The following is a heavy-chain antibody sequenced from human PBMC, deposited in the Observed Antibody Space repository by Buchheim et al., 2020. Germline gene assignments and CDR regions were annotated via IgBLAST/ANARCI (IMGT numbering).Heavy chain of an antibody. V-gene: IGHV4-34*01. CDR2: INHSGST. CDR3: ARVAVTIFGVVIRPFDP. CDR1: GGSFSGYY. D-gene: IGHD3-3*01. J-gene: IGHJ5*02. Sequence: QVQLQQWGAGLLKPSETLSLTCAVYGGSFSGYYWSWIRQPPGKGLEWIGEINHSGSTNYNPSLKSRVTISVDTSKNQFSLKLSSVTAAETAVYYCARVAVTIFGVVIRPFDPWGRGTL.